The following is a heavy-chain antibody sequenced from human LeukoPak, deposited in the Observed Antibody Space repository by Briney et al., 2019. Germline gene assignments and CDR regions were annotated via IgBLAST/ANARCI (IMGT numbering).Heavy chain of an antibody. CDR3: ASETGYSSGWLLDY. J-gene: IGHJ4*02. V-gene: IGHV3-7*01. CDR2: IKQDASEK. Sequence: PGGSLRLSCAASGFTFSSYWMSWVRQAPGKGLEWVANIKQDASEKYYVDSVKGRFTISRDNAKNSLYLQMNSLRAEDTAVYYCASETGYSSGWLLDYWGQGTLVTVSS. D-gene: IGHD6-19*01. CDR1: GFTFSSYW.